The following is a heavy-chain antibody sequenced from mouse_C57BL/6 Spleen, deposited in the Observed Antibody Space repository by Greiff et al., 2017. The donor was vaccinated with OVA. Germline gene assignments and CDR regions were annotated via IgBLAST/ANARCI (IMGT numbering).Heavy chain of an antibody. CDR1: GFTFSSYA. J-gene: IGHJ2*01. CDR3: ARGGMVAYYFDY. D-gene: IGHD2-3*01. CDR2: ISDGGSYI. Sequence: EVKVVESGGGLVKPGGSLKLSCAASGFTFSSYAMSWVRQTPEKRLEWVATISDGGSYIYYPDNVKGRFTISRDNAKNNLYLQMSDLKSEDTAMYYCARGGMVAYYFDYWGQGTTLTVSS. V-gene: IGHV5-4*03.